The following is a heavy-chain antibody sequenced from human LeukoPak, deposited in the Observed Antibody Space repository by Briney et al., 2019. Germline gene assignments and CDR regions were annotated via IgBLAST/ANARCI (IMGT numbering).Heavy chain of an antibody. CDR1: GFTFSTYG. Sequence: GGSLRLSCAASGFTFSTYGMRWVRQAPGKGLEWVAVISDDGSNKYYADSVKGRFTISRDNSKNTLYLQMNSLRAEDTAVYYCARSAYYYDSRGYHNYYHYGMDVWGQGTTVTVSS. D-gene: IGHD3-22*01. V-gene: IGHV3-30*03. J-gene: IGHJ6*02. CDR3: ARSAYYYDSRGYHNYYHYGMDV. CDR2: ISDDGSNK.